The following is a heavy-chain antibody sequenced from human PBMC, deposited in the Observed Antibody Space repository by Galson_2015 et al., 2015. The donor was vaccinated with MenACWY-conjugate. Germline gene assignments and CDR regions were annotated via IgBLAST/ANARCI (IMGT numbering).Heavy chain of an antibody. CDR2: IDPVNSNI. V-gene: IGHV5-51*01. CDR3: ARHPPGGRGMDV. Sequence: QSGAAVKKPGESLQISCTGSGSSFTHYWIAWVRQMPGKGLEWVGLIDPVNSNIRYSPSFQGQVTISADESISTAYLQWSSLKASDTATYYCARHPPGGRGMDVWGRGTTVTVSS. D-gene: IGHD1-26*01. J-gene: IGHJ6*02. CDR1: GSSFTHYW.